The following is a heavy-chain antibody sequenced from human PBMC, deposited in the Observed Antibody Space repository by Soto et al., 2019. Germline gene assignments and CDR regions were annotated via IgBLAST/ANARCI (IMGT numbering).Heavy chain of an antibody. CDR2: ISPYNDQT. Sequence: VQLVQSASEVMKPGASVKVSCKASGYTFIRYGITWVRQAPGQRLEWMGWISPYNDQTIYAQKLQGRVTMTADTSTRTVYRQLRSLKWDDTAVYYCARGGYYDNVWGKLSHYGLDVWGQGTSVTVSS. V-gene: IGHV1-18*01. J-gene: IGHJ6*02. CDR3: ARGGYYDNVWGKLSHYGLDV. D-gene: IGHD3-16*01. CDR1: GYTFIRYG.